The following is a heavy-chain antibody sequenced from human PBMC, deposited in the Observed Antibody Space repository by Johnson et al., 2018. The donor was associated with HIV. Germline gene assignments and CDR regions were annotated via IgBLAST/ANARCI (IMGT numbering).Heavy chain of an antibody. J-gene: IGHJ3*01. CDR1: RFTFSSYA. V-gene: IGHV3-30*04. CDR2: IWYDGSNK. D-gene: IGHD5-24*01. CDR3: ARMAAHVSDF. Sequence: QVQLVESGGGVVQPGGSLRLSCAASRFTFSSYAMHWVRQAPGKGLERVAVIWYDGSNKYYADSVKGRFTISRDNSKNTLYLQMNSLRAEDTAVYFCARMAAHVSDFWGQGTMVTVSS.